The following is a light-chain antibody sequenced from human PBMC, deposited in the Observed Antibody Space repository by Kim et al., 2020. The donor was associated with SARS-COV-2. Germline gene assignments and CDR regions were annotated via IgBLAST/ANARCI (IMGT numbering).Light chain of an antibody. CDR1: RGISKY. J-gene: IGKJ2*01. CDR2: TTS. CDR3: QQGYTTPNT. V-gene: IGKV1-39*01. Sequence: DIQMTQSPSSLSASVGDSVTITCRASRGISKYLNWYQHKAGKVPELLIYTTSTLQTGVPSRFTGSGSGTDFTLTISSLQPEDFATYYCQQGYTTPNTFGQGTKLEI.